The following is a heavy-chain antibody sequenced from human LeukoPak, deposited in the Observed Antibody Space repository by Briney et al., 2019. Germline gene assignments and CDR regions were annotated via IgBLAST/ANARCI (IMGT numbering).Heavy chain of an antibody. CDR3: AGGQITMVRGVIPFYYYYGMDV. CDR2: IYHSGST. V-gene: IGHV4-30-2*02. J-gene: IGHJ6*02. D-gene: IGHD3-10*01. CDR1: GGSISSGGYY. Sequence: SQTLSLTCTVSGGSISSGGYYWSWIRQPPGKGLEWIGYIYHSGSTYYNPSLKSRVTISVDRSKNQFSLKLSSVTAADTAVYYCAGGQITMVRGVIPFYYYYGMDVWGQGTTVTVSS.